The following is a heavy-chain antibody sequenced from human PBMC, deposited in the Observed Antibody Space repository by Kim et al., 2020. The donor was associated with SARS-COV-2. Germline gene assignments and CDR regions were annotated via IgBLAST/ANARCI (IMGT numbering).Heavy chain of an antibody. D-gene: IGHD3-9*01. CDR3: LRQGYDVLNGVFDRDF. V-gene: IGHV4-39*01. CDR2: ISYTGTP. Sequence: SETLSLTCTVSGGSISDRKYYWGWIRQPPGKGLEWIGSISYTGTPYYSPSLKSRVTISADTSKNHFSLSLTSVTAADTAMYYCLRQGYDVLNGVFDRDFWGQGTLVTVSA. CDR1: GGSISDRKYY. J-gene: IGHJ4*02.